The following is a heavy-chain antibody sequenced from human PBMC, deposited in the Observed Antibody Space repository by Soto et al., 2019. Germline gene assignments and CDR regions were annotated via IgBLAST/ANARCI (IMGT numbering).Heavy chain of an antibody. CDR3: ARLPRDS. J-gene: IGHJ4*02. Sequence: QVQLVQSGAEVKKPGSSVRVSCKISGGSLSNITVSWVRQAPGLGLEWMGRVNPLLGTANYAQKFQGRVTLSADRSTNTAYMDMTSLTSDDTAMYYCARLPRDSWCQGTLVTVSS. CDR1: GGSLSNIT. CDR2: VNPLLGTA. V-gene: IGHV1-69*08.